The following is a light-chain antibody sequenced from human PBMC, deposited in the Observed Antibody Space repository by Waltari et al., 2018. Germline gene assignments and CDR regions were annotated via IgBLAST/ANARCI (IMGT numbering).Light chain of an antibody. V-gene: IGLV8-61*01. CDR2: KGS. CDR3: SLYMGSGIWV. Sequence: QTVVTQEPSLSVSPGGTVTLTCALSSGSLSSTSYATWYQQTPGQAPRTLVYKGSSRSYGVSDGFSGSVLGNKAALTITVAQADDESDYYCSLYMGSGIWVFGGGTKLTVL. J-gene: IGLJ3*02. CDR1: SGSLSSTSY.